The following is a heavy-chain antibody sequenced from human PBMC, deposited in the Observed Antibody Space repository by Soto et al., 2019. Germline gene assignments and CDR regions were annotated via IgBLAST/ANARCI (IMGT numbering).Heavy chain of an antibody. CDR2: IIPIFGTA. J-gene: IGHJ6*02. CDR1: GGTFSSYA. Sequence: SVMVSCKASGGTFSSYAISWVRQAPGQGLEWMGGIIPIFGTANYAQKFQGRVTITADESTSTAYMELSSLRSEDTAVYYCARTSQTYGSGINYYGMDVWGQGTTVTVSS. CDR3: ARTSQTYGSGINYYGMDV. D-gene: IGHD3-10*01. V-gene: IGHV1-69*13.